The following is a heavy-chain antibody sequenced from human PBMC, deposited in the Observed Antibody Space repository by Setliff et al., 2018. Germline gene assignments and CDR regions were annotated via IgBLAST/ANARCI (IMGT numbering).Heavy chain of an antibody. CDR1: GKTDDSYH. CDR3: AREVSTGENSGCDI. V-gene: IGHV1-46*02. CDR2: IKPGIDTT. D-gene: IGHD3-9*01. J-gene: IGHJ3*02. Sequence: ASVKVSCKTPGKTDDSYHIHWVRQAPGQGLEWMGVIKPGIDTTTYAEKFQDRVTMTRDTSTNTVYMDLSSLRDDDTAVYYCAREVSTGENSGCDIWGQGTVVTVS.